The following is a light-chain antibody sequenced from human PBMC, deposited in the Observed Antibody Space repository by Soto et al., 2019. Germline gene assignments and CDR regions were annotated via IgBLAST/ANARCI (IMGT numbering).Light chain of an antibody. J-gene: IGKJ1*01. V-gene: IGKV3-15*01. Sequence: EIELTQSPSELSRSGVESSTRSCRASQSVSNNLAWYQQKPGQAPKLLIYGASTRATGFPARFSGSGSGRDFTLTISSLQPEDFAFYYCQQYNKWPWTFGQGTKVDIK. CDR2: GAS. CDR3: QQYNKWPWT. CDR1: QSVSNN.